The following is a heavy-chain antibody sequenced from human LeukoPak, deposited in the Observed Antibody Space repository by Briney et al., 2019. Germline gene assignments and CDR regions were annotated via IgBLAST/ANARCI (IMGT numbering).Heavy chain of an antibody. CDR1: GASIRSYY. CDR3: ARDRWLDF. CDR2: VYYSGST. V-gene: IGHV4-59*01. J-gene: IGHJ4*02. D-gene: IGHD2-15*01. Sequence: SETLSLTCTASGASIRSYYWSWIRQPPGKGLEWIGYVYYSGSTNYNPSLRGRATMSVDTSKNQFSLKLSSVTAADTAVYYCARDRWLDFWGQGTLVTVSS.